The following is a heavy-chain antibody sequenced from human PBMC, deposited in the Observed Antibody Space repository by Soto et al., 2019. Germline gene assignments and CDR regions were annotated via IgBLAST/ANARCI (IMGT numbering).Heavy chain of an antibody. CDR2: IIPMLDSA. Sequence: QVQLVQSGAEVKQPGSSVKVSCKASGGTFDNYAITWVRQAPGQGLEWMAGIIPMLDSANYAEKFQDRVTITADEPPXTXYXQVSSLRSEDTAVYYCARTYHYDSLGKTYFYYGMDVWGQGTTVTVSS. V-gene: IGHV1-69*12. D-gene: IGHD3-22*01. CDR3: ARTYHYDSLGKTYFYYGMDV. CDR1: GGTFDNYA. J-gene: IGHJ6*02.